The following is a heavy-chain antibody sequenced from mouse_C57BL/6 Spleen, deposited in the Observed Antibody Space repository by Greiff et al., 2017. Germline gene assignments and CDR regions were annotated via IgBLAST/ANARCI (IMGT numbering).Heavy chain of an antibody. D-gene: IGHD3-2*02. CDR3: ARDSSSPWFAY. CDR1: GYAFSSSW. CDR2: IYPGDGDT. Sequence: QVQLQQSGPELVKPGASVKISCKASGYAFSSSWMNWVKQRPGKGLEWIGRIYPGDGDTNYNGKFKGKATLTADKSSSTAYMQLSSLTSEDSAVYFCARDSSSPWFAYWGQGTLVTVSA. J-gene: IGHJ3*01. V-gene: IGHV1-82*01.